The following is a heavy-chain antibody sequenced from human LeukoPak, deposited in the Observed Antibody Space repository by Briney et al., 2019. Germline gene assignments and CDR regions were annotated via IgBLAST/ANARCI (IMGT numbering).Heavy chain of an antibody. J-gene: IGHJ3*02. CDR2: IIPILGIA. D-gene: IGHD2-8*01. V-gene: IGHV1-69*02. Sequence: SVKVSCKASGGTFSSYTISWVRLAPGQGLEWMGRIIPILGIANYAQKFQGRVTITADKSTSTAYMELSSLRSEDTAVYYCARGLMADAFDIWGQGTMVTVSS. CDR1: GGTFSSYT. CDR3: ARGLMADAFDI.